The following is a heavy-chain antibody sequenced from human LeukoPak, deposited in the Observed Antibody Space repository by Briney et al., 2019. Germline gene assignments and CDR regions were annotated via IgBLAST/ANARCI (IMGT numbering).Heavy chain of an antibody. CDR1: GFTLSDHY. V-gene: IGHV3-72*01. D-gene: IGHD3-10*01. Sequence: GGSLRLSCAASGFTLSDHYIDWVRQAPGRGLEWVGRSRNEANAYTADYAASVKGRFTISRNDSKNSLYLQMNSLKTEDTAVYYCARVNGVYWYFDLWGRGTLVTVSS. J-gene: IGHJ2*01. CDR3: ARVNGVYWYFDL. CDR2: SRNEANAYTA.